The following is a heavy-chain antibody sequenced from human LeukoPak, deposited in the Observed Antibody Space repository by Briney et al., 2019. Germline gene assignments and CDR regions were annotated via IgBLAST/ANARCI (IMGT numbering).Heavy chain of an antibody. CDR2: ISRSDDTT. V-gene: IGHV3-23*01. J-gene: IGHJ4*02. Sequence: PGGSLRLFCTASEFTFSNSAMTWVRQAPARGLEWVSSISRSDDTTEYADSVKDRFTMSRDNSKKTLFLHMNSLRVEDTAVYYCAKSSSIWYYFDYWGQGTLVTVSS. D-gene: IGHD6-13*01. CDR1: EFTFSNSA. CDR3: AKSSSIWYYFDY.